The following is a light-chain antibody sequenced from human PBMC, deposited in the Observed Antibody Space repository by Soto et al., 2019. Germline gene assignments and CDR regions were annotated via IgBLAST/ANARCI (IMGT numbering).Light chain of an antibody. CDR1: SSNIGSNY. CDR3: AAWDESLRGVG. Sequence: QSVLTQSPSASGTPGQRVTISCSGSSSNIGSNYVYWYQQLPGTAPKLLIYRNNQRPSGVPDRFSGSKSGTSASLAISGLRSEDEADYYCAAWDESLRGVGLGGGTQLPVL. V-gene: IGLV1-47*01. J-gene: IGLJ2*01. CDR2: RNN.